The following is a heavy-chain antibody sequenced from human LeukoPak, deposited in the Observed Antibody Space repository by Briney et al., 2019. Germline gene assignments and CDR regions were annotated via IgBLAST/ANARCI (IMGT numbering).Heavy chain of an antibody. CDR2: INPNSGGT. J-gene: IGHJ4*02. D-gene: IGHD4-17*01. CDR1: GYTFTGYY. V-gene: IGHV1-2*02. CDR3: ARSDPYGDYSGYFDY. Sequence: ASVKVPCKASGYTFTGYYMHWVRQAPGQGLEWMGWINPNSGGTNYAQKFQGRVTMTRDTSISTAYMELSRLRSDDTAVYYCARSDPYGDYSGYFDYWGQGTLVTVSS.